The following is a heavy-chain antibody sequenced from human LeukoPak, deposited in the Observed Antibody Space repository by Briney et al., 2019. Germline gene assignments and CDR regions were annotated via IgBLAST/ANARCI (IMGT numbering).Heavy chain of an antibody. D-gene: IGHD5-24*01. CDR1: GFTFSAYS. CDR2: IGISSGNT. CDR3: ARDYKYAFDN. J-gene: IGHJ4*02. V-gene: IGHV3-48*01. Sequence: GGSLRLSCAASGFTFSAYSMNWVRQAPGKGLEWISYIGISSGNTKYADSEKGRFTISGDKAKNSLYLQMNSLRVEDTAVYYCARDYKYAFDNWGQGTLVTVSS.